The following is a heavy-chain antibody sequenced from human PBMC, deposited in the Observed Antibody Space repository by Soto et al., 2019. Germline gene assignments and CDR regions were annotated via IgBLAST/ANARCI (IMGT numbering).Heavy chain of an antibody. V-gene: IGHV1-69*08. D-gene: IGHD5-12*01. Sequence: QVQLVQSGAEVKKPGSSVKVSCKASRGTFSTSTFTWVRQAPGQGLEWMGRTIPLLNVADYAQDFQGRLTITAEQSTSPTYMQLTSLTSKDAAVYSGARDSPIGSTFSGYDAIDSWGQGTLVTVSS. CDR1: RGTFSTST. J-gene: IGHJ4*02. CDR3: ARDSPIGSTFSGYDAIDS. CDR2: TIPLLNVA.